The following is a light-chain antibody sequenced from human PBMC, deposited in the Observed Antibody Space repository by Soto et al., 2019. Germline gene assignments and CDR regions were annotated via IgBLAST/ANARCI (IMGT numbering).Light chain of an antibody. CDR3: AAWDDSLNGRV. J-gene: IGLJ2*01. Sequence: QPVLTQPPSASGTPGQRVTISCSGSSSNIGSNTVNWYQQLPGTAPKLLIYSSNQRPSGVPDRFSGSKSGTSASLAISGLQSEDEADYYCAAWDDSLNGRVFGGGTKLTVL. CDR1: SSNIGSNT. CDR2: SSN. V-gene: IGLV1-44*01.